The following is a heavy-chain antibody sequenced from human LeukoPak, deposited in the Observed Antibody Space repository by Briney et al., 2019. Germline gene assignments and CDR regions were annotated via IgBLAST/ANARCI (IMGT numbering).Heavy chain of an antibody. CDR2: IKQDGSEK. CDR3: ARDRLYYDFWSGYSDY. CDR1: GFTFSSYW. Sequence: GGSLRLSCAASGFTFSSYWMGWVRQAPGKGLEWVANIKQDGSEKYYVDSVKGRFTISRDNAKNSLYLQMNSLRAEDTAVYYCARDRLYYDFWSGYSDYWGQGTLVTVSS. V-gene: IGHV3-7*01. J-gene: IGHJ4*02. D-gene: IGHD3-3*01.